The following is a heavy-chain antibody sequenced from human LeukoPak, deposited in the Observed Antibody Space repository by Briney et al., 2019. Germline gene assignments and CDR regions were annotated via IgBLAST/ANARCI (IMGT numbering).Heavy chain of an antibody. CDR3: ARHYYASGSYYNDY. J-gene: IGHJ4*02. V-gene: IGHV5-51*01. D-gene: IGHD3-10*01. CDR2: IYPGDSDT. Sequence: GESLKISCKGSGYSFSSYWIGWVRQMPRKGLEWMGIIYPGDSDTRYSRSFQGQVTISADKSISTAYLQWSSLKASDTAMYYCARHYYASGSYYNDYWGQGTLVTVSS. CDR1: GYSFSSYW.